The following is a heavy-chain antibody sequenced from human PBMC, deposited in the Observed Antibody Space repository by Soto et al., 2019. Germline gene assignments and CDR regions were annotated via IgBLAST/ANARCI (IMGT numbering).Heavy chain of an antibody. V-gene: IGHV4-34*01. Sequence: SETLSLTCAVYGGSFSGYYWSWIRQPPGKGLEWIGEINHSGSTNYNPSLKSRVTISVDTSKNQFSLKLSSVTAADTAVYYCARGMAAARPVDYWGQGTLVTV. CDR1: GGSFSGYY. J-gene: IGHJ4*02. CDR2: INHSGST. CDR3: ARGMAAARPVDY. D-gene: IGHD6-6*01.